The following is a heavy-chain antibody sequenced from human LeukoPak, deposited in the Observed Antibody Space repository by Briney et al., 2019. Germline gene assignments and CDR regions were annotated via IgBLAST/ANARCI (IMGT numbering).Heavy chain of an antibody. D-gene: IGHD5-18*01. CDR1: GFTFSSYA. V-gene: IGHV3-21*01. CDR2: ISSTTSYI. J-gene: IGHJ4*02. Sequence: PGGSLRLSCTTSGFTFSSYAMHWVRQAPGKGLEWVSSISSTTSYIYYADSVKGRFTISRDNAKNSLYLQMNSLRAEDTAVYYCAKTSMVMSFDYWGQGTLVTVSS. CDR3: AKTSMVMSFDY.